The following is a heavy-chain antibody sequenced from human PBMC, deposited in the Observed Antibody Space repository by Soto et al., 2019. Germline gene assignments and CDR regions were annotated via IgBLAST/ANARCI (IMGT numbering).Heavy chain of an antibody. Sequence: VKVSCKASGGTFSSYAISWVRQAPGQGLEWMGEIIPIFGTANYAQKFQGRVTITADESTSTAYMKLSSQRSQDTAVYYCARDRQQVVLGYYCDYWGQGTLVTVPS. CDR1: GGTFSSYA. CDR3: ARDRQQVVLGYYCDY. V-gene: IGHV1-69*01. CDR2: IIPIFGTA. J-gene: IGHJ4*01. D-gene: IGHD6-13*01.